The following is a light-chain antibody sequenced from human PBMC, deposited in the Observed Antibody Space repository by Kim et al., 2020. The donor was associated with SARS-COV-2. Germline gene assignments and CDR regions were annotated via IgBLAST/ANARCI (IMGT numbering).Light chain of an antibody. J-gene: IGLJ2*01. CDR2: DVS. Sequence: GQSITFSCTGTSSDVGGYNYVSWYQQHPGKAPKLMIYDVSNRPSGVSNRFSGSKSGNTASLTISGLQAEDEADYYCSSYTSSSTQVFGGGTQLTVL. CDR1: SSDVGGYNY. V-gene: IGLV2-14*03. CDR3: SSYTSSSTQV.